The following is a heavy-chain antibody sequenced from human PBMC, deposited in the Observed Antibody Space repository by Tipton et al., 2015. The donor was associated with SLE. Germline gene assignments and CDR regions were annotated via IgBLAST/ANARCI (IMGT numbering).Heavy chain of an antibody. Sequence: TLSLTCAGYGGSFSGYFWSWIRQPPGKGLEWIGEINHSGSTNYNPSLKSRVTISVDTSKNQFSLKLYSVTAADTAVYYCARASGGVIQDAFEIWGQGTMVTVSS. V-gene: IGHV4-34*01. CDR3: ARASGGVIQDAFEI. CDR2: INHSGST. J-gene: IGHJ3*02. D-gene: IGHD3-16*01. CDR1: GGSFSGYF.